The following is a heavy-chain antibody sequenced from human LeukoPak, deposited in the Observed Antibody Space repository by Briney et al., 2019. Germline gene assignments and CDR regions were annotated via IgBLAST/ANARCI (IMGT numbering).Heavy chain of an antibody. V-gene: IGHV4-59*08. CDR1: GGSISGDH. Sequence: SETLSLTCTVSGGSISGDHWNWIRQPPGKGLEWIGYIYYSGSTNYNPSLKSRVTISIDTSKNQFSLKLTSVTAADTAVHYCARRNDFGIWGQGTMVTVSS. CDR3: ARRNDFGI. J-gene: IGHJ3*02. CDR2: IYYSGST.